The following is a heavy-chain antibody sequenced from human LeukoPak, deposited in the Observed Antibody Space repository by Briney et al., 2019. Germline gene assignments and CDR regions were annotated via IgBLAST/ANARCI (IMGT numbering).Heavy chain of an antibody. Sequence: SETLSLTCTVSGGSISSGDYYWSWIRQPPGKGLEWIGYIYYSGSTYYNPSLKCRVTISVDTYKNQFSLKLSAVTAADSAVYYCASSYPWTAPAYVDYWAREPWSPSPQ. CDR3: ASSYPWTAPAYVDY. CDR2: IYYSGST. CDR1: GGSISSGDYY. V-gene: IGHV4-30-4*01. D-gene: IGHD3/OR15-3a*01. J-gene: IGHJ4*02.